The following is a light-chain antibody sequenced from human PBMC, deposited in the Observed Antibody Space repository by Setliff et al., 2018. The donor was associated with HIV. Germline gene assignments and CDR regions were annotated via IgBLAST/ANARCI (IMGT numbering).Light chain of an antibody. V-gene: IGLV2-11*01. CDR3: CSYAGSYTSLYV. CDR1: SSDVGGYNY. J-gene: IGLJ1*01. Sequence: QSVLAQPRSVSGSPGQSVTISCTGTSSDVGGYNYVSWYQHLPGKAPKLMIYDVTKRPSGVPDRFSGSKSGNTASLTISGLQSEDEADYYCCSYAGSYTSLYVFXTGTKV. CDR2: DVT.